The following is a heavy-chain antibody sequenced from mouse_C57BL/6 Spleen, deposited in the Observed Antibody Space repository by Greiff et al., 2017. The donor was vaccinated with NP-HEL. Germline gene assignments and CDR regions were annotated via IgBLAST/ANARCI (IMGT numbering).Heavy chain of an antibody. CDR1: GFNIKDDY. CDR3: TGDYDDYAMDY. CDR2: IDPENGDT. D-gene: IGHD2-4*01. Sequence: EVKLVESGAELVRPGASVKLSCTASGFNIKDDYMHWVKQRPEQGLEWIGWIDPENGDTEYASKFQGKATITADTSSNTAYLQLSSLTSEDTAVYYCTGDYDDYAMDYWGQGTSVTVSS. V-gene: IGHV14-4*01. J-gene: IGHJ4*01.